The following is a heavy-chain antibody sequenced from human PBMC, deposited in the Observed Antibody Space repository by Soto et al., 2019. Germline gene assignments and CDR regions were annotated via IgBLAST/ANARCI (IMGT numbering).Heavy chain of an antibody. CDR2: INSDGSST. D-gene: IGHD2-2*01. J-gene: IGHJ6*02. CDR1: GFTFSSYW. CDR3: ASQPYCSSTSCYLGYYYYYGMDV. Sequence: AGGSLRLSCAASGFTFSSYWMHWVRQAPGKGLAWVSRINSDGSSTSYADSVKGRFTISRDNAKNTLYLQMNSLRADDTAVYYCASQPYCSSTSCYLGYYYYYGMDVWGQGTTVTVSS. V-gene: IGHV3-74*01.